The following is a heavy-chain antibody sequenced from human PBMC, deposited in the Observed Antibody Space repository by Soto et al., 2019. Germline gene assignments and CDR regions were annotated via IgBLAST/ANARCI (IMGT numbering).Heavy chain of an antibody. J-gene: IGHJ3*01. V-gene: IGHV3-23*01. CDR3: AKLDPSTLIVVPKSAFDV. D-gene: IGHD3-22*01. Sequence: EVQLLESGGGLVQPGGSLRLSCAASGFSFSTYGMGWVRQPTGKGLEWGSGIRGSGGDTYYVDSVKCRFTISRDNSKITLYLRMNSLRAEDTAVYYRAKLDPSTLIVVPKSAFDVWGQGTVVTVSS. CDR2: IRGSGGDT. CDR1: GFSFSTYG.